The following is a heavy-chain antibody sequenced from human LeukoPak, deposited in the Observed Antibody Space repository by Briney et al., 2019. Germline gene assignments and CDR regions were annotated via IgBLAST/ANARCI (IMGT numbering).Heavy chain of an antibody. CDR2: ISGSGGST. CDR3: AKDLRSGEDY. V-gene: IGHV3-23*01. D-gene: IGHD3-16*01. CDR1: GFTFSSYA. J-gene: IGHJ4*02. Sequence: GGSLRLSCAASGFTFSSYAMSWVRQAPGRGLEWVSAISGSGGSTYYADSVKGRFTISRDNSKNTLYLQMNSLRVEDTAVYYCAKDLRSGEDYWGQGTLVTVSS.